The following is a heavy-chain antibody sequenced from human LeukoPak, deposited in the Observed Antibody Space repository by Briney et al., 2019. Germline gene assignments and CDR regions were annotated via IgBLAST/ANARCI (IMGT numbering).Heavy chain of an antibody. D-gene: IGHD1-26*01. V-gene: IGHV3-74*01. CDR2: INSDGSST. J-gene: IGHJ4*02. Sequence: PGRSLRLSCAASGFTFSSYWMHWVRQAPGKGLVWVSRINSDGSSTSYADSVKGRFTISRDNAKNTLYLQMNSLRAEDTAVYYCAREVVGATTVYYFDYWGQGTLVTVSS. CDR3: AREVVGATTVYYFDY. CDR1: GFTFSSYW.